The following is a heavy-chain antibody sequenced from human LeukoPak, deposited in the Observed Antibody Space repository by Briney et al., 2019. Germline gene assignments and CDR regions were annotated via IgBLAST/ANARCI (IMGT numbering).Heavy chain of an antibody. CDR2: IYPNSGDT. Sequence: RASVKVSCKPSVYSFTGYYMHWVRRAPGQGLGGVGWIYPNSGDTKYAQKFQGRVTMTRDTSISTAYMELTRLRSDDTAVYYCARVGGPTVTTEGCYYYYYMDVWGKGTKVTVSS. CDR3: ARVGGPTVTTEGCYYYYYMDV. CDR1: VYSFTGYY. D-gene: IGHD4-17*01. V-gene: IGHV1-2*02. J-gene: IGHJ6*03.